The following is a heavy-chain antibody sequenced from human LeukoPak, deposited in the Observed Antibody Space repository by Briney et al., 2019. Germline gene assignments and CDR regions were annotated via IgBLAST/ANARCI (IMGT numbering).Heavy chain of an antibody. CDR1: GYTLTELS. CDR3: ATAYSCSWFCPDY. CDR2: FDPEDGET. D-gene: IGHD6-13*01. J-gene: IGHJ4*02. V-gene: IGHV1-24*01. Sequence: ASVKVSCKASGYTLTELSMHGVRQAPGKGLEWMGGFDPEDGETIYAQKFQGRVTMTEDTSTDTAYMELSSLRSEDTAVYYCATAYSCSWFCPDYWRQGNLVTVSS.